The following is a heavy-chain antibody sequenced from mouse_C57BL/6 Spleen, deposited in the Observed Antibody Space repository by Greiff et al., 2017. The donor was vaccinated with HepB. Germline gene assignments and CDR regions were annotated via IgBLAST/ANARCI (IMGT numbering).Heavy chain of an antibody. J-gene: IGHJ4*01. CDR3: ARQGQLRFYYYAMDY. CDR1: GYAFSSSW. D-gene: IGHD3-2*02. CDR2: IYPGDGDT. Sequence: VQLQQSGPELVKPGASVKISCKASGYAFSSSWMNWVKQRPGKGLEWIGRIYPGDGDTNYNGKFKGKATLTADKSSSTAYMQLSSLTSEDSAVYFCARQGQLRFYYYAMDYWGQGTSVTVSS. V-gene: IGHV1-82*01.